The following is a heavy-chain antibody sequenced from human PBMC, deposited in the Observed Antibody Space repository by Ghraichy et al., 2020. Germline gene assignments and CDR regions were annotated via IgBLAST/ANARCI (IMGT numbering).Heavy chain of an antibody. CDR2: IIPIAGAT. CDR1: GGTFSSYA. D-gene: IGHD1-20*01. V-gene: IGHV1-69*06. CDR3: ARGTITGTARYYFDY. J-gene: IGHJ4*02. Sequence: SVKVSCKASGGTFSSYAISWVRQAPGQGLEWMGGIIPIAGATNYAQKFQGRVTITADKSTSTAYMELDSLRSEDTALYYCARGTITGTARYYFDYWGQGTLVTVSS.